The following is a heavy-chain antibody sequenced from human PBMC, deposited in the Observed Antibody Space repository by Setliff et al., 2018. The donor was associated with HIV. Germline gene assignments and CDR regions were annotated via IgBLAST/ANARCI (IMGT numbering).Heavy chain of an antibody. V-gene: IGHV1-2*06. CDR1: GYTFTGYY. J-gene: IGHJ4*02. D-gene: IGHD3-22*01. CDR2: IIPNSGGT. CDR3: ARASRWLFRTGTYYFDY. Sequence: ASVKVSCKASGYTFTGYYVHWVRQAPGQGLEWMGRIIPNSGGTNYAQKFQGRVTMTRDTSISTAYMELSSLRAEDTAVYYCARASRWLFRTGTYYFDYWGQGTLVTVSS.